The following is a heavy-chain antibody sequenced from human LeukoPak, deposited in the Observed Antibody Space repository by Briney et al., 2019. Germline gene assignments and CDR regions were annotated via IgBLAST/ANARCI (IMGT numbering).Heavy chain of an antibody. J-gene: IGHJ5*02. V-gene: IGHV1-69*13. CDR3: ARADMDNWNDVGWFDP. Sequence: SVKVSCKASGGTFISYAISWVRQAPGQGLEWMGGIIPIFGTANYAQKFQGRVTITADESTSTAYMELSSLRSEDTAVYYCARADMDNWNDVGWFDPWGQGTLVTVSS. CDR2: IIPIFGTA. CDR1: GGTFISYA. D-gene: IGHD1-20*01.